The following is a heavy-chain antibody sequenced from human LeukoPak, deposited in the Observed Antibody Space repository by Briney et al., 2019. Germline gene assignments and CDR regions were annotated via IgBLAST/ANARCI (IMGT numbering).Heavy chain of an antibody. J-gene: IGHJ4*02. D-gene: IGHD6-19*01. CDR2: IIPIFGTA. CDR3: AGDGGSSGWGKFDY. CDR1: GGSFNRYA. V-gene: IGHV1-69*05. Sequence: GSSVKVSCKASGGSFNRYAINWVRQSPGQGLQWMGGIIPIFGTADYAQRFQGRVTITTDESTSTAYMELSSLRSEDTAVYHCAGDGGSSGWGKFDYWGQGTLVTVSS.